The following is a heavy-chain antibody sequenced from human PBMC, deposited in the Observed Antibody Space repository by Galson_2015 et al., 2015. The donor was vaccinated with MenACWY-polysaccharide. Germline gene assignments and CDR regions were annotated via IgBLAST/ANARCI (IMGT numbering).Heavy chain of an antibody. V-gene: IGHV3-23*01. J-gene: IGHJ4*02. CDR2: ISGSGGGI. Sequence: SLRLSCAASGFTITTYAMSWVRQAPGKGLEWVAAISGSGGGICYADSVKGRFTISRDTSKSTLYLQMNSLRAEDTAKYYCDKASQWGAKAVGYFDHWGQGTLVTVSS. CDR1: GFTITTYA. CDR3: DKASQWGAKAVGYFDH. D-gene: IGHD6-13*01.